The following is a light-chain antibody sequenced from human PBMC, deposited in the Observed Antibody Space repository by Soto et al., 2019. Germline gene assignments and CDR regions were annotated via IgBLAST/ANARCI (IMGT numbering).Light chain of an antibody. Sequence: EIVMTPSPATLSLSPGERATLSCRASQSVSSSYLAWYQQKPGQAPRLLIYGASSRATGIPDRFSGSGSGTDFTLTISRLEPEDVAVYYCQQYGSSRTFGQGTKVDIK. CDR3: QQYGSSRT. CDR2: GAS. CDR1: QSVSSSY. J-gene: IGKJ1*01. V-gene: IGKV3-20*01.